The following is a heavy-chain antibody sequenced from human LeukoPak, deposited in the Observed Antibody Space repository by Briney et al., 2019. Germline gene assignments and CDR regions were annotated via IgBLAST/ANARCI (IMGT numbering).Heavy chain of an antibody. V-gene: IGHV3-30*18. Sequence: GGSLRLSCAASGFTFSNYGMHWVRQAPGKGLEWVAAISYDGSNKHYADSVKGRFAISRDNSKNTLYLQMNSLRTEDTAVYYCAKDDSQMVRGGYNWFDLWGQGTLVTVSS. CDR2: ISYDGSNK. CDR3: AKDDSQMVRGGYNWFDL. CDR1: GFTFSNYG. D-gene: IGHD3-10*01. J-gene: IGHJ5*02.